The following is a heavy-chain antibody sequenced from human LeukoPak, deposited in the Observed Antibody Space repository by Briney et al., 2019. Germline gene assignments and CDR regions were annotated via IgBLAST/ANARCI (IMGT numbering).Heavy chain of an antibody. J-gene: IGHJ4*02. V-gene: IGHV3-23*01. D-gene: IGHD2-15*01. CDR2: ISGSGGST. CDR3: AKALLGYCSGGSCSLFDY. Sequence: PGGSLRLSCAASGFTFSSYAMRWVRQAPGKGLEWVSAISGSGGSTYYADSVKGRFTIYRDNSKNTLYLQMNSLRAEDTAVYYCAKALLGYCSGGSCSLFDYWGQGTLVTVSS. CDR1: GFTFSSYA.